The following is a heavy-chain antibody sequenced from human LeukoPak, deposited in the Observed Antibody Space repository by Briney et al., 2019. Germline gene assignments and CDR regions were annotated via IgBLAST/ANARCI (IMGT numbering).Heavy chain of an antibody. CDR2: INTKTGRT. D-gene: IGHD3-3*01. V-gene: IGHV1-2*02. Sequence: ASVKVSCGTSGYSFTDYYIYWVRQAPGQGLEWMAWINTKTGRTSSARKFQGRVTMTRDPSITTVYMDMAWLTSDDTAIYFCARADFIDAGPYLIGPWGQGTLVTVSS. J-gene: IGHJ5*02. CDR1: GYSFTDYY. CDR3: ARADFIDAGPYLIGP.